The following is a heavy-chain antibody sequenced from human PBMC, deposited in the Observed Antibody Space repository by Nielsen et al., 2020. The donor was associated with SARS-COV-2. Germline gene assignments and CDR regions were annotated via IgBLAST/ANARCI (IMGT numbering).Heavy chain of an antibody. J-gene: IGHJ3*02. V-gene: IGHV3-30*18. CDR1: GFTFSSYG. Sequence: GGSLRLSCAASGFTFSSYGMHWVRQAPGKGLEWVAVISYDGSNKYYADSVKGRFTISRDNSKNTLYLQMNSLRAEDTAVYYCAKDYGDYGAFDIWGQGTMVTVSS. D-gene: IGHD4-17*01. CDR2: ISYDGSNK. CDR3: AKDYGDYGAFDI.